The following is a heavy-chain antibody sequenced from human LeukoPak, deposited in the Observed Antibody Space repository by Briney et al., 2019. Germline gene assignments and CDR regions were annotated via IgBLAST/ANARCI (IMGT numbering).Heavy chain of an antibody. CDR3: ALNDYGDYVAFDI. D-gene: IGHD4-17*01. CDR2: INHSGST. V-gene: IGHV4-34*01. CDR1: GGSFSGYY. J-gene: IGHJ3*02. Sequence: SETLSLTCAVYGGSFSGYYWSWIRQPPGKGLEWIGEINHSGSTNYNPSLKSRVTISVDTSKNQFSLKLSSVTAADTAVYYCALNDYGDYVAFDIWGQGTMVAVSS.